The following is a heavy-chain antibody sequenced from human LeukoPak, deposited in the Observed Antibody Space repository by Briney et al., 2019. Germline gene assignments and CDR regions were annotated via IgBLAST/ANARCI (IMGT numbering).Heavy chain of an antibody. D-gene: IGHD3-22*01. CDR3: GRWGYFDSGNYFVVDY. CDR1: GDSIRSYY. J-gene: IGHJ4*02. CDR2: IHNNGDI. Sequence: PSETLSLTCIVSGDSIRSYYWNWIRQAPGKALEWIGHIHNNGDIAYNFSLKSRVTISMDTSKNQFSLKLSSVTAAVTAVYYCGRWGYFDSGNYFVVDYWGQGTVVTVSS. V-gene: IGHV4-59*01.